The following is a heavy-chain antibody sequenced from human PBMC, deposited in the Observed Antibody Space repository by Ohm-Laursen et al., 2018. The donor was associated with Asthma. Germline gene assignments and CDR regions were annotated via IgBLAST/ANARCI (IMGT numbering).Heavy chain of an antibody. CDR2: IYYSGST. CDR1: GGSISSGDYY. V-gene: IGHV4-30-4*02. Sequence: SDTLSLTCTVSGGSISSGDYYWSWIRQPPGKGLEWIGYIYYSGSTYYNPSLKSRVTISVDTSKNQFSLKLSSVTAADTAVYYCARDPGLAASTFDIWGQGTMVTVSS. D-gene: IGHD3-16*01. J-gene: IGHJ3*02. CDR3: ARDPGLAASTFDI.